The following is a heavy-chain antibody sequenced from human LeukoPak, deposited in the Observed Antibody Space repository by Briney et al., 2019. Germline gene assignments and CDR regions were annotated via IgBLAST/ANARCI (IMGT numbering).Heavy chain of an antibody. CDR1: GFTFSNYW. Sequence: GGSLRLSCAASGFTFSNYWMSWVRQAPGKGLEWVANIKQDGSEKYYVDSVKGRFTISRDNAKNTLYLQMNSLRAEDTAVYYCARESDSSGYYIWDYWGQGTLVTVSS. D-gene: IGHD3-22*01. CDR3: ARESDSSGYYIWDY. J-gene: IGHJ4*02. CDR2: IKQDGSEK. V-gene: IGHV3-7*01.